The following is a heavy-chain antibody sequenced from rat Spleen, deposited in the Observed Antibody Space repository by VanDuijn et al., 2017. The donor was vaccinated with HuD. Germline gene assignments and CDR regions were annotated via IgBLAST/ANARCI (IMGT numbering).Heavy chain of an antibody. CDR1: GFTFNNYW. CDR2: ITNTGGSI. J-gene: IGHJ2*01. D-gene: IGHD1-9*01. Sequence: EVQLVESGGGLVQPGRSLKLPCVASGFTFNNYWMSWIRQAPGKGLEWVASITNTGGSIYYPDSVKGRFTISRDNAQNTLYLQMNSLRSEDTATYYCTREPYYGYRYFDYWGQGVMVTVSS. CDR3: TREPYYGYRYFDY. V-gene: IGHV5-31*01.